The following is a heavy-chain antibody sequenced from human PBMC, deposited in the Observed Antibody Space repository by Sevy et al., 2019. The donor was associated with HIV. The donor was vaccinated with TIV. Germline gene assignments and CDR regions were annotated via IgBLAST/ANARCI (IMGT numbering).Heavy chain of an antibody. CDR3: TSDYDILTGSYYFDY. J-gene: IGHJ4*02. CDR1: GFTFSNAW. V-gene: IGHV3-15*01. CDR2: IKSKTDGGTT. Sequence: GGSLRLSCAASGFTFSNAWMSWVRQAPGKGLEWVGRIKSKTDGGTTDYAAPVKGRFTISREDSKNTLYLQMNSLKTEDTAVYYCTSDYDILTGSYYFDYWGQGTLVTVSS. D-gene: IGHD3-9*01.